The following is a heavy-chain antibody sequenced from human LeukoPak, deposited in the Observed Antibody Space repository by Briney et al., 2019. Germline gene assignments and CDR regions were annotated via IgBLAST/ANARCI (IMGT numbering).Heavy chain of an antibody. CDR2: IYYSGCT. J-gene: IGHJ2*01. CDR3: ARVTNWNYGRYFDL. V-gene: IGHV4-39*07. CDR1: GGSISSSSYY. D-gene: IGHD1-7*01. Sequence: SETLSLTCTVSGGSISSSSYYWGWIRQPPGKGLEWIGSIYYSGCTYYNPSLKSRVTISVDTSKNQFSLKLSSVTAADTAVYYCARVTNWNYGRYFDLWGRGTLVTVSS.